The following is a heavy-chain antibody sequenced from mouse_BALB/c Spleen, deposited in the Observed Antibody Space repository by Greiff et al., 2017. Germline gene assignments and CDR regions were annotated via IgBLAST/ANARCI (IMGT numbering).Heavy chain of an antibody. CDR2: IYPGDGDT. Sequence: VKLVESGAELVRPGSSVKISCKASGYAFSSYWMNWVKQRPGQGLEWIGQIYPGDGDTNYNGKFKGKATLTADKSSSTAYMQLSSLTSEDSAVYFCARWGYGNPYFDYWGQGTTLTVSS. D-gene: IGHD2-1*01. CDR3: ARWGYGNPYFDY. V-gene: IGHV1-80*01. J-gene: IGHJ2*01. CDR1: GYAFSSYW.